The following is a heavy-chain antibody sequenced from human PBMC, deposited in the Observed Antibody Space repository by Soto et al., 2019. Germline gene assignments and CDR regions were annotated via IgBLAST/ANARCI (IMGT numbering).Heavy chain of an antibody. V-gene: IGHV3-21*01. CDR3: ARDQADSSGWYVIYYYYGMDV. Sequence: EVQLVESGGGLVKPGGSLRLSCAASGFTFSSYSMNWVRQAPGKGLEWVSSISSSSSYIYYADSVKGRFTISRDNAKNSLYLQMNSLRAEDTAVYYCARDQADSSGWYVIYYYYGMDVWGQGTTVTVSS. D-gene: IGHD6-19*01. J-gene: IGHJ6*02. CDR2: ISSSSSYI. CDR1: GFTFSSYS.